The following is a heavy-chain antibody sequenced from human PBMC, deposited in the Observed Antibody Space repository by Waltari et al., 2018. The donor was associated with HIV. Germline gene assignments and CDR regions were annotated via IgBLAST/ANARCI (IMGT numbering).Heavy chain of an antibody. J-gene: IGHJ6*02. CDR2: INAGNGNT. Sequence: QVQLVQSGAEVKKPGASVKVSCKASGYTFTSYSMHWVRQAHGRRFEWLGWINAGNGNTKYSQKMQGRVTITRDTSASTAYMGLTSLRSEDTAVYYCAREKNIPEKYHGMDVWGQGTTVTVSS. V-gene: IGHV1-3*01. CDR3: AREKNIPEKYHGMDV. CDR1: GYTFTSYS.